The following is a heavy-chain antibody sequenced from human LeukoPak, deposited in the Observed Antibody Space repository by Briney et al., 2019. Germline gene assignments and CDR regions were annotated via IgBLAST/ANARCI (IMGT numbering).Heavy chain of an antibody. Sequence: GGSLRLSCAASGFTFSSYAMSWVRQAPVKGLEWVSTISGSGDSTYYADSVKGRFAISRDNSKNTLYLQMNSLRAEDTAVYYCAKGEDGYSSGWTDYWGQGTLVTVSS. V-gene: IGHV3-23*01. D-gene: IGHD6-19*01. J-gene: IGHJ4*02. CDR3: AKGEDGYSSGWTDY. CDR2: ISGSGDST. CDR1: GFTFSSYA.